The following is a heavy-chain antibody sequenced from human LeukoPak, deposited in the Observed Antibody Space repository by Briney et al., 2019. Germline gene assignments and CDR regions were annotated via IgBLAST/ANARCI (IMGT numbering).Heavy chain of an antibody. Sequence: ASVKVSCKASGYTFTGYYMHWVRQAPGQGLEWMGRINPNSGGTNHAQKFQGRVTMTRDTSISTAYMELSRLRSDDTAVYYCARDRGELGDEGWFDPWGQGTLVTVSS. D-gene: IGHD7-27*01. J-gene: IGHJ5*02. CDR3: ARDRGELGDEGWFDP. CDR2: INPNSGGT. CDR1: GYTFTGYY. V-gene: IGHV1-2*06.